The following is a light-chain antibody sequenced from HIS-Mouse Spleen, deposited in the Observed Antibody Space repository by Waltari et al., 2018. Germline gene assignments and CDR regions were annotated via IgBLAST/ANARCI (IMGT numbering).Light chain of an antibody. CDR2: EDS. J-gene: IGLJ2*01. V-gene: IGLV3-10*01. CDR3: YSTDSSGNHRV. Sequence: SYELTQPPSVSVSPGQTARITCSGDALPKKYAYWYQQKSGQAPVLVIDEDSKRPSGIPVGFAGSSCGTMETLTISGAQVEDEADYYCYSTDSSGNHRVFGGGTKLTVL. CDR1: ALPKKY.